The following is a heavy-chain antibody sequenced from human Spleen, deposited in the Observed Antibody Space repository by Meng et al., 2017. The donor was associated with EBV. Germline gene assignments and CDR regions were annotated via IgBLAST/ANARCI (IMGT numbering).Heavy chain of an antibody. D-gene: IGHD3-3*01. CDR2: IYHSGTT. CDR3: TRLGGSFDFWI. Sequence: QGQLQESGPGLVKPSGILSLTCAVSGGSISDNYWWSWVRQVPGKGLEWIGEIYHSGTTSTNPSLRSRITLSLDKSKNEFSLQLNSVTAADTAIYFCTRLGGSFDFWIWGHGTLVTVSS. V-gene: IGHV4-4*02. CDR1: GGSISDNYW. J-gene: IGHJ4*01.